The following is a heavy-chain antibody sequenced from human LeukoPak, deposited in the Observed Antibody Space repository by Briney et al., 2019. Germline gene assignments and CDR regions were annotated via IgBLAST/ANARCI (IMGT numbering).Heavy chain of an antibody. D-gene: IGHD5-18*01. CDR2: MYYTGSA. Sequence: SETLSLTCTVSGGSISSYYWNWIRQPPGQGLEWIGYMYYTGSANYNPSPRSRVTIAVDTSKNQVSLKLSSVTAADTAIYYCARIPTDTTMGRRAFDVWGQGTMVTVSS. V-gene: IGHV4-59*01. CDR3: ARIPTDTTMGRRAFDV. CDR1: GGSISSYY. J-gene: IGHJ3*01.